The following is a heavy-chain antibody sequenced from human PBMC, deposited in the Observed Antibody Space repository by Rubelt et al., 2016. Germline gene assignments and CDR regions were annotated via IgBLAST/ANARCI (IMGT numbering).Heavy chain of an antibody. CDR1: GFTFSSYV. J-gene: IGHJ4*02. CDR3: ARRGPSGTYSVDY. D-gene: IGHD1-26*01. CDR2: ISYDGSNK. V-gene: IGHV3-30*04. Sequence: GEAGGGVVQPGRSLRLSCAASGFTFSSYVLHWVRQAPGKGLEWVAVISYDGSNKYYADSVKGRFNIFRDNSKNTLYLQMNSLRAEDAAVYYCARRGPSGTYSVDYWGQGTLVTVSS.